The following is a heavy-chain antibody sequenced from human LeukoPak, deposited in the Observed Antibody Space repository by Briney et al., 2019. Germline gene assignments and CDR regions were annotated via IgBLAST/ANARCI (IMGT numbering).Heavy chain of an antibody. V-gene: IGHV3-23*01. CDR2: ISVTGVTGPNT. D-gene: IGHD5-18*01. CDR3: AKDRGGGYSYGYCDY. J-gene: IGHJ4*02. CDR1: GFTFRRYA. Sequence: GGSLRLSCAASGFTFRRYATNWVRQAPGKGLEWVSLISVTGVTGPNTHYADSVKGRFTISRDNSKNTLYLQMNSLRAEDTAVYYCAKDRGGGYSYGYCDYWGQGTLVTVSS.